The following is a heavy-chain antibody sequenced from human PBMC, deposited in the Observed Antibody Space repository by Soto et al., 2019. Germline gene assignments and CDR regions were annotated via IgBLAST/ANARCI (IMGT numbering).Heavy chain of an antibody. J-gene: IGHJ4*02. CDR1: AFTFSSYG. V-gene: IGHV3-30*02. D-gene: IGHD6-19*01. Sequence: GGSLRLSCAASAFTFSSYGMHWVRQAPGKGLEWVAFISYDGSNKYYADSVKGRFTFSRDNSKNSLYLQMNSLRAEDTAVYYCAKDYFVVGYSSGWYFDYWGQGTLVTVSS. CDR2: ISYDGSNK. CDR3: AKDYFVVGYSSGWYFDY.